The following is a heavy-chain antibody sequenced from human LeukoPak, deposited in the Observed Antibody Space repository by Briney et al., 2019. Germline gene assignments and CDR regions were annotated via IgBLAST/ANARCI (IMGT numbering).Heavy chain of an antibody. CDR3: AKDHYSSSCLDY. D-gene: IGHD6-13*01. J-gene: IGHJ4*02. V-gene: IGHV3-48*01. CDR1: GFTFSSYS. CDR2: ISYSSSTI. Sequence: GGSLRLSCAASGFTFSSYSMNWARQAPGKGLEWVSYISYSSSTIYYADSVKGRFTISRDNSKNTLYLQMNSLRAEDTAVYYCAKDHYSSSCLDYWGQGTLVTISS.